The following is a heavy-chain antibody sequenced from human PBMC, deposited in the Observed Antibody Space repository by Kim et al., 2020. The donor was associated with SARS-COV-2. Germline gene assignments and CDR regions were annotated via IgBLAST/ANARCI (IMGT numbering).Heavy chain of an antibody. CDR1: GFTFSNAW. D-gene: IGHD3-9*01. Sequence: GGSLRLFCAASGFTFSNAWMSWVRQAPGKGLEWVGRIKSKTDGGTTDYAAPVKGRFTISRDDSKNTLYLQMNSLKTEDTAVYYCTTPHLGDILTGSLRWGQGTLVTVSS. CDR2: IKSKTDGGTT. J-gene: IGHJ4*02. CDR3: TTPHLGDILTGSLR. V-gene: IGHV3-15*01.